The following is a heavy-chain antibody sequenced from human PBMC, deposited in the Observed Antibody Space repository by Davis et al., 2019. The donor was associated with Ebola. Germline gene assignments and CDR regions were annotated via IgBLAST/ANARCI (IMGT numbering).Heavy chain of an antibody. D-gene: IGHD6-19*01. J-gene: IGHJ4*02. Sequence: PGGSLRLSCAASGFTFDDYAMHWVRQAPGKGLEWVSGISWNSGSIGYADSVKGQFTISRDNAKNSLYLQMNSLRDEDTAVYYCAREVGYSSGWIIDYWGQGTLVTVSS. V-gene: IGHV3-9*01. CDR1: GFTFDDYA. CDR2: ISWNSGSI. CDR3: AREVGYSSGWIIDY.